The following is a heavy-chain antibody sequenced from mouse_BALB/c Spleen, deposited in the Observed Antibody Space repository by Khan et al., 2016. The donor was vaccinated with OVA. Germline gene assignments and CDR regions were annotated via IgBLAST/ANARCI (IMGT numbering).Heavy chain of an antibody. J-gene: IGHJ4*01. CDR1: GYTFTNYW. CDR3: ARPYYYGSSYDTMDA. CDR2: IYPGSGNT. V-gene: IGHV1-63*02. Sequence: QVQLQQSGAELVRPGTSVKMSCKAAGYTFTNYWIGWVKQRPGHGLEWIGDIYPGSGNTNYNEKFKGKATLTADTSSSPAYLQLSSLTSEDSAIYYCARPYYYGSSYDTMDAWGQGTSATVSS. D-gene: IGHD1-1*01.